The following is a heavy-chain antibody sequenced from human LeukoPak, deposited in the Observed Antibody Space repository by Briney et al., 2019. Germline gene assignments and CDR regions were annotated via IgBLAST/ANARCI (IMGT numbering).Heavy chain of an antibody. CDR1: GGTFSSYA. J-gene: IGHJ6*02. V-gene: IGHV1-18*01. Sequence: ASVRVSCKASGGTFSSYAISWVRQAPGQGLEWMGWISAYNGNTNYAQKLQGRVTMTTDTSTSTAYMELRSLRSDDTAVYYCARCIAAAGVCYYGMDVWGQGTTVTVSS. D-gene: IGHD6-13*01. CDR3: ARCIAAAGVCYYGMDV. CDR2: ISAYNGNT.